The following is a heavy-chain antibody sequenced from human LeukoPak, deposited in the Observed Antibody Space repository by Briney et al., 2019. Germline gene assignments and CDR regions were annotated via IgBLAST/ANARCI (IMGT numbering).Heavy chain of an antibody. J-gene: IGHJ4*02. V-gene: IGHV3-66*04. Sequence: GGSLRLSCATSGFTFSSYAFHWVRQAPGKGLEWVSVIYSGGSTYYADSVKGRFTISRDNSKNTLYLQMNSLRAEDTTVYYCARHYYDSSGYYEFDYWGQGTLVTVSS. CDR2: IYSGGST. CDR3: ARHYYDSSGYYEFDY. D-gene: IGHD3-22*01. CDR1: GFTFSSYA.